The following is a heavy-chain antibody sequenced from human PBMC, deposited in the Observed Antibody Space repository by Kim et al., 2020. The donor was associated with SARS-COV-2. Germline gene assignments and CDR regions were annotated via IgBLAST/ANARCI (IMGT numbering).Heavy chain of an antibody. J-gene: IGHJ4*02. D-gene: IGHD3-10*01. CDR3: ARVGDYYGSGSYYIEY. V-gene: IGHV1-18*01. CDR2: ISAYNGNT. CDR1: GYTFTSYG. Sequence: ASVKVSCKASGYTFTSYGISWVRQAPGQGLEWMGWISAYNGNTNYAQKLQGRVTMTTDTSTSTAYMELRSLRSDDTAVYYCARVGDYYGSGSYYIEYWGQGTLVTVSS.